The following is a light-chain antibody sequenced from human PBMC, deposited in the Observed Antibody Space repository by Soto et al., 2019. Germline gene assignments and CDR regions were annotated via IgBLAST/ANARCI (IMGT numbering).Light chain of an antibody. Sequence: DIQMTQSPSTLSASVGDRVTITCRASQSISSWLAWYQQKPGKAPKLLIYDASSLESGVPSRFSGSGSGTDFALTISSLQPEDFATYYCQQSYGAPRTFGQGTKVDIK. CDR1: QSISSW. CDR3: QQSYGAPRT. V-gene: IGKV1-5*01. CDR2: DAS. J-gene: IGKJ1*01.